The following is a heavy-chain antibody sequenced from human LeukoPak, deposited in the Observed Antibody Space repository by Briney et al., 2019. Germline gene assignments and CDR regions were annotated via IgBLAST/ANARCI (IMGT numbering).Heavy chain of an antibody. CDR1: GFTVSTNS. CDR3: ARRAGAYSHPYDY. D-gene: IGHD4/OR15-4a*01. V-gene: IGHV3-53*01. Sequence: GGSLRLSCTVSGFTVSTNSMSWVRQAPGKGLEWVSFIYSDNTHYSDSVKGRFTISRDNSKNTPYLQMNSLRAEDTAVYYCARRAGAYSHPYDYWGQGTLVTVSS. CDR2: IYSDNT. J-gene: IGHJ4*02.